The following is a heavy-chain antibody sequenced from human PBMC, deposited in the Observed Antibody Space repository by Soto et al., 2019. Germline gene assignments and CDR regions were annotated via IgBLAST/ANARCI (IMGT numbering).Heavy chain of an antibody. Sequence: QVTLKESGPVLVKPTETLTLTCTVSGFSLSNARMGVSWIRQPPGKALEWLAHIFSNDEKSYSTSLKSRLTISKDTSKSQVVLTMTNMDPVDTATYYCARIGMRRPNWYFDLWGRGTLVTVSS. CDR2: IFSNDEK. CDR3: ARIGMRRPNWYFDL. V-gene: IGHV2-26*01. J-gene: IGHJ2*01. CDR1: GFSLSNARMG. D-gene: IGHD1-26*01.